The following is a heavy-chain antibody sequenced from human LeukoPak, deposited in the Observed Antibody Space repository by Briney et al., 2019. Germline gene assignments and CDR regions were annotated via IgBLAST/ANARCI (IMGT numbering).Heavy chain of an antibody. CDR2: IKDDGSET. D-gene: IGHD3-16*01. CDR1: RFTFSNYW. CDR3: ARDYDGMDV. J-gene: IGHJ6*02. V-gene: IGHV3-7*03. Sequence: GGSLRLSCAASRFTFSNYWMAWVRQAPGKGLEWVANIKDDGSETYYVASVKGRFTISRDNAKDSLYLQMNSLRAEDTAVYYCARDYDGMDVWGQGTTVTVSS.